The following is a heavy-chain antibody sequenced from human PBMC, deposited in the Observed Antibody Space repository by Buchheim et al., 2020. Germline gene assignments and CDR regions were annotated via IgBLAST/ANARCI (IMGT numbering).Heavy chain of an antibody. D-gene: IGHD3-10*01. Sequence: QVQLVESGGGVVQPGRSLRLSCAASGFTFSSYAMHWVRQAPGKGLEWVAVISYDGSNKYYADSVKGRFTISRDNSQHTLYLQMNSLRAEDTAVYYCARERGVRGPKRENWFDPWGQGTL. V-gene: IGHV3-30-3*01. J-gene: IGHJ5*02. CDR2: ISYDGSNK. CDR1: GFTFSSYA. CDR3: ARERGVRGPKRENWFDP.